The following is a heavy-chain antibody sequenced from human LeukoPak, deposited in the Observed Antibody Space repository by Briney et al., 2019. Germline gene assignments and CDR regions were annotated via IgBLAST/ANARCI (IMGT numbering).Heavy chain of an antibody. J-gene: IGHJ3*02. V-gene: IGHV3-9*01. Sequence: GGSLRLSCAASGFTFSTYWMHWVRQAPGKGLEWVSGISWNSGSIGYADSVKGRFTISRDNAKNSLYLQMNSLRAEDTALYYCAKDRADYGDYGRDAFDIWGQGTMVTVSS. CDR2: ISWNSGSI. CDR1: GFTFSTYW. D-gene: IGHD4-17*01. CDR3: AKDRADYGDYGRDAFDI.